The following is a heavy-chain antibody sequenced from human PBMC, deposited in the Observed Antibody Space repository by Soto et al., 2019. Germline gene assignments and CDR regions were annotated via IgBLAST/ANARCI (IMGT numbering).Heavy chain of an antibody. D-gene: IGHD1-26*01. CDR3: ARDVGVGATPYYFDY. Sequence: SETLSLTCTVSGGSISSYYWSWIRQPPGKGLEWIGYIYYSGSTYYNPSLKSRVTISVDTSKNQFSLKLSSVTAADTAVYYCARDVGVGATPYYFDYWGQGTQVTVSS. J-gene: IGHJ4*02. CDR2: IYYSGST. V-gene: IGHV4-59*12. CDR1: GGSISSYY.